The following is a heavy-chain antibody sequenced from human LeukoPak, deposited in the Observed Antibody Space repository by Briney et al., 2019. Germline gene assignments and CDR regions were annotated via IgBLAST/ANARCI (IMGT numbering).Heavy chain of an antibody. D-gene: IGHD4-17*01. V-gene: IGHV3-21*01. CDR2: ISSSSNYI. Sequence: GGSLRLSCEASGFTFSSYNMNWVRQAPGKGLEWVSSISSSSNYIYYADSVKGRFTISRDNAKNSLYLQMNSLRAEDTAVYYCALNYGDYVVYFQHWGQGTLVTVSS. J-gene: IGHJ1*01. CDR3: ALNYGDYVVYFQH. CDR1: GFTFSSYN.